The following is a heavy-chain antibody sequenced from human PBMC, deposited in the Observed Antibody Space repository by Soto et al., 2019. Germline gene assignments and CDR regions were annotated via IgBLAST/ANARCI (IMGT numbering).Heavy chain of an antibody. CDR3: ARGFRDAGYSSGWNWFDP. D-gene: IGHD6-19*01. V-gene: IGHV6-1*01. Sequence: PSQTLSLPCAISGDSVSSHSAAWDWIRQSPSRGLEWLGRTYYRSKWYNDYAVSVKSRITINPDTSKNQFSLQLNSVTPEDTAVYYCARGFRDAGYSSGWNWFDPWGQGTLVTVSS. CDR1: GDSVSSHSAA. CDR2: TYYRSKWYN. J-gene: IGHJ5*02.